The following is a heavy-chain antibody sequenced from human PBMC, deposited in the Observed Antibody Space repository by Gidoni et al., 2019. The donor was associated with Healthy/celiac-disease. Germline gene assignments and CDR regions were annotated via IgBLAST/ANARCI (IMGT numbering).Heavy chain of an antibody. Sequence: QVQLVESGGGVVQPGRSLSLSCAASGSTFSSYAMHWFRQAPGKGLEWVAFISYDGSNKYYADSVKGRFTISRDNTKNTLYLQMNSLRAEDTAVYYCAREKSYSSSGNWFDPWGQGTLVTVSS. CDR2: ISYDGSNK. D-gene: IGHD6-6*01. J-gene: IGHJ5*02. CDR1: GSTFSSYA. V-gene: IGHV3-30-3*01. CDR3: AREKSYSSSGNWFDP.